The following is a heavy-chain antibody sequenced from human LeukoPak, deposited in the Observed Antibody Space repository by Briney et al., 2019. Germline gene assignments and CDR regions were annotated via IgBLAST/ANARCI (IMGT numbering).Heavy chain of an antibody. CDR2: ISWNSGSI. V-gene: IGHV3-9*01. Sequence: GGSLRLSCAASGFTFDDYAMHWVRQAPGKGLEWVSGISWNSGSIGYADSVKGRFTISRDSAKNSLYLQMNSLRAEDTALYYCAKGTGSGRRPPSFDPWGQGTLVTVSS. D-gene: IGHD5-12*01. CDR3: AKGTGSGRRPPSFDP. J-gene: IGHJ5*02. CDR1: GFTFDDYA.